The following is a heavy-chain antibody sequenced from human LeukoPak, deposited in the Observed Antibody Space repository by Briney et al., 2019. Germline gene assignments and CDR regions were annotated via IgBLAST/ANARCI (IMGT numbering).Heavy chain of an antibody. CDR3: ARVVSGRNGKYDY. Sequence: GASVKVSCKASGYTFTTYYVHWVRQAPGQGLEWMGIINPSGGSTTYAQKFQGRVTMTRDTSTSTVYMELSSLRSEDAAVYYCARVVSGRNGKYDYWGQGTLVTVSS. J-gene: IGHJ4*02. V-gene: IGHV1-46*01. CDR2: INPSGGST. D-gene: IGHD1-26*01. CDR1: GYTFTTYY.